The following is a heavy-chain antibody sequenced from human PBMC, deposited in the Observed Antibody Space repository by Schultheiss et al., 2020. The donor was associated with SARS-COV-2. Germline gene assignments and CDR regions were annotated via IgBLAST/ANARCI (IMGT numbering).Heavy chain of an antibody. J-gene: IGHJ4*02. V-gene: IGHV4-39*01. CDR3: ARLDIGSPPDY. CDR2: IYYSGST. Sequence: SETLSLTCTVSGGSISSSSYYWGWIRQPPGKGLEWIGSIYYSGSTSYNPSLKSRVAMSIDTSKKQFSLNLRSVTAADTAVYYCARLDIGSPPDYWGQGTLVTVSS. CDR1: GGSISSSSYY. D-gene: IGHD6-13*01.